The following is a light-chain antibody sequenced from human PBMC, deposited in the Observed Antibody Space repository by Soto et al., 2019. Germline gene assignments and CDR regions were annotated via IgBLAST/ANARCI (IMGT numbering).Light chain of an antibody. Sequence: QMTQSPSSLSASVGDRVTITYRARQGIGIYLNGYQQKPGKPPRLLIYSTSSLHSGVPSRFSGIASGTDFTLTISSLQPEDFATYSCQQSYGTPPTFGGGTRLEIK. J-gene: IGKJ4*01. CDR2: STS. CDR1: QGIGIY. CDR3: QQSYGTPPT. V-gene: IGKV1-39*01.